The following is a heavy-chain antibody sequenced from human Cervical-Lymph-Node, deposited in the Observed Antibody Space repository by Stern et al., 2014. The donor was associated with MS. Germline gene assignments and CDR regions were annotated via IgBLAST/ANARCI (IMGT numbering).Heavy chain of an antibody. D-gene: IGHD6-19*01. Sequence: QLVQSGAEVKKPGASVKVSCKVSGYTLNDLSLHWVRQAPGEGLEWMGGSSPEDGETIFAQGLQGRVTVTEDTSTDTAYMELGSLRSEDTAVYYCASAVTGLNYYFHALDVWGPGTTVTVSS. CDR1: GYTLNDLS. V-gene: IGHV1-24*01. J-gene: IGHJ6*02. CDR3: ASAVTGLNYYFHALDV. CDR2: SSPEDGET.